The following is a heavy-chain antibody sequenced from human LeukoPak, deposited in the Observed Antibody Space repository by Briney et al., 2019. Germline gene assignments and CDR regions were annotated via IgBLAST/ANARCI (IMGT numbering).Heavy chain of an antibody. CDR2: ISSSGSTI. CDR1: GFIFGDYA. D-gene: IGHD4-17*01. Sequence: GRSLRLSCTGSGFIFGDYAMNWVRQAPGKGLEWVSYISSSGSTIYYADSVKGRFTISRDNAKNSLYLQMNSLRAEDTAVYYCARADDYGDYLLDYWGQGTLVTVSS. V-gene: IGHV3-48*03. CDR3: ARADDYGDYLLDY. J-gene: IGHJ4*02.